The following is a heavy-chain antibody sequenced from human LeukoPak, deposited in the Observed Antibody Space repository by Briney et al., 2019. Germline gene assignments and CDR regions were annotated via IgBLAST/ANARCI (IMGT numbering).Heavy chain of an antibody. CDR1: RYTFTSYD. CDR2: MNPNSGNT. D-gene: IGHD2-15*01. Sequence: ASVKVSCKASRYTFTSYDINWVRQATGQGLEWMGWMNPNSGNTGYAQKFQGRVTMTRNTSISTAYMELSSLRSEDTAVYYCARLGYCSGGSCLAFDIWGQGTMVTVSS. J-gene: IGHJ3*02. CDR3: ARLGYCSGGSCLAFDI. V-gene: IGHV1-8*01.